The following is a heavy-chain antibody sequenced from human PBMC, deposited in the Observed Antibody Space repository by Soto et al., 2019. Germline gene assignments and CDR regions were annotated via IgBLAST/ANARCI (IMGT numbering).Heavy chain of an antibody. CDR3: ARGYFYGDTFDY. Sequence: LSLTCTISGGSISSNYCNWIRQSAGRGLEWIGRIYTSGGTNYNPSLKSRVTMSVDTSKKQFSLNLSSVTAADTAVYYCARGYFYGDTFDYWGQGTLVTVSS. CDR2: IYTSGGT. V-gene: IGHV4-4*07. D-gene: IGHD5-18*01. CDR1: GGSISSNY. J-gene: IGHJ4*02.